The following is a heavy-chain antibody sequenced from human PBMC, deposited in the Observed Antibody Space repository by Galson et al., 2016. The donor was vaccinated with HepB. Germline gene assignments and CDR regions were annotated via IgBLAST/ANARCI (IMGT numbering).Heavy chain of an antibody. J-gene: IGHJ4*02. D-gene: IGHD7-27*01. Sequence: SLRLSCAASGFTFSNHDMNWVRQAPGQGLEYVANINYRGEGTGYADSGKGRFTITRDTSRNTLYMEMNSLRAEDTAVYYCVKDPNWESGCWGLGTRVTVSS. CDR2: INYRGEGT. CDR1: GFTFSNHD. V-gene: IGHV3-23*01. CDR3: VKDPNWESGC.